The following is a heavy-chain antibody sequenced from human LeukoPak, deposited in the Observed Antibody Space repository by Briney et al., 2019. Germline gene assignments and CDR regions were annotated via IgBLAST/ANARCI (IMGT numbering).Heavy chain of an antibody. CDR3: ARDLGVVITPWFDP. V-gene: IGHV3-21*01. J-gene: IGHJ5*02. D-gene: IGHD3-3*01. CDR2: ISSSSSYI. Sequence: GGSLRLSCAASGFTFSSYSMNWVRQAPGKGLEWVSSISSSSSYIYYADSVKGRFTISRDNAKNSLYLQMNSLRAEDTAVYYCARDLGVVITPWFDPWGQGILVTVSS. CDR1: GFTFSSYS.